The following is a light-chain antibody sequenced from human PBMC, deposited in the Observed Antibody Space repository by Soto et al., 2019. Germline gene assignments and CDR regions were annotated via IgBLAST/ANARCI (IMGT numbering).Light chain of an antibody. CDR2: EVS. CDR3: SSYTSSSIL. CDR1: SSDVGGYNY. Sequence: QSVLTQPASVSGSPGQSITISCTGTSSDVGGYNYVSWYQQHPGKAPKLMIYEVSNRPSGVSNRFSGSKSGNTASLTISGLQADDEADYYCSSYTSSSILFGTGTKLTVL. V-gene: IGLV2-14*01. J-gene: IGLJ1*01.